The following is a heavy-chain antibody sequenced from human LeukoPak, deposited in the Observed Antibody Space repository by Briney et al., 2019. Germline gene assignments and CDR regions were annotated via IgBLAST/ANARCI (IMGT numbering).Heavy chain of an antibody. Sequence: GGSLRLSCAASGFTFSSYWMSWVRQAPGKGLEWVANIKQDGSEKYYVDSVKGRFTISRDNAKNSLYLQMNSLRAGDTAVYYCARTYYDFWSLYSSYFDYWGQGTLVTVSS. J-gene: IGHJ4*02. CDR1: GFTFSSYW. CDR3: ARTYYDFWSLYSSYFDY. CDR2: IKQDGSEK. V-gene: IGHV3-7*01. D-gene: IGHD3-3*01.